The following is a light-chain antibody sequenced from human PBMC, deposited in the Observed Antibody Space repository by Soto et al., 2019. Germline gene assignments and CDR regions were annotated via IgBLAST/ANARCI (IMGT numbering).Light chain of an antibody. CDR2: GAS. CDR3: QLYGGSRPRGT. J-gene: IGKJ3*01. Sequence: EVVLTQSPGTLSLSPGARATLSCRASQSVNDNHLAWYQQKGGQAPRLLIYGASTRATGVPERFSGSGFGTAYSLIINRLEPEDFALYYCQLYGGSRPRGTCGPGTTVEI. V-gene: IGKV3-20*01. CDR1: QSVNDNH.